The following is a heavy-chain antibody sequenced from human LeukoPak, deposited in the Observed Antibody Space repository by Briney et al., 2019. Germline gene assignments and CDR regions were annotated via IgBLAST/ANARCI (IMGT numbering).Heavy chain of an antibody. CDR2: IKKDGSEK. J-gene: IGHJ3*01. D-gene: IGHD2-8*02. CDR3: ARDSTGWQANAYDV. V-gene: IGHV3-7*01. Sequence: GGSLRLSCAASGFTFSSYWMSWVRQAPGKGLEWVANIKKDGSEKYYVDSVAGRFTISRDNAKNSVYLEMNNLRVEDTAVYYCARDSTGWQANAYDVWGQGTMVTVSS. CDR1: GFTFSSYW.